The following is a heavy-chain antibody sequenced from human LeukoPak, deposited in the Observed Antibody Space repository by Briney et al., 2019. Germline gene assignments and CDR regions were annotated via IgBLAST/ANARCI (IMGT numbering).Heavy chain of an antibody. J-gene: IGHJ6*03. V-gene: IGHV4-34*01. CDR2: IYYSGST. CDR3: ARKGGGHYMDV. Sequence: SETLSLTCAVYGESFSGYYWSWIRQSPGKGLEWIGSIYYSGSTYYNPSLKSRVTISVDTSKNQFSLKLSSVTAADTAVYYCARKGGGHYMDVWGKGTTVTVSS. D-gene: IGHD3-10*01. CDR1: GESFSGYY.